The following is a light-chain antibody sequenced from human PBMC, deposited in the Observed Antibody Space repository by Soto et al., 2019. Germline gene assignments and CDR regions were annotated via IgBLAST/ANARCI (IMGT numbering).Light chain of an antibody. V-gene: IGLV4-69*01. Sequence: QLVLTQSPSASASLGASVKLTCTLSSGHSSYVIAWHQQQPEKGPRYLMKLNSDGSHTKGDGIPDRFSGSNSGAERYLTISGLQSEDEAEYYCQTWGAGMVFGGGTKVTVL. J-gene: IGLJ2*01. CDR2: LNSDGSH. CDR1: SGHSSYV. CDR3: QTWGAGMV.